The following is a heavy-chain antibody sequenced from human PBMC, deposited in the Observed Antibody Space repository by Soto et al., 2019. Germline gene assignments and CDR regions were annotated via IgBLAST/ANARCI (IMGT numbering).Heavy chain of an antibody. CDR3: ARDLKEYCSDGKCNWFDP. CDR2: ISYSGST. CDR1: GASITTYY. J-gene: IGHJ5*02. Sequence: SETLSLTCTVSGASITTYYWSWIRQPPGKGLEWIGYISYSGSTDYNPSLKSRVNISFDASKNQISLQVRSATAADAVVYYCARDLKEYCSDGKCNWFDPWGQGTLVT. V-gene: IGHV4-59*01. D-gene: IGHD2-15*01.